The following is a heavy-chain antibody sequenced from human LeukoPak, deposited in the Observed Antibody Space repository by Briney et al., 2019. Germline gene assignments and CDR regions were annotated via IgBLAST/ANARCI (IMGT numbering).Heavy chain of an antibody. CDR3: ARVVGSSGWYDY. CDR1: EFTFSSYA. J-gene: IGHJ4*02. CDR2: ISYDGSNK. V-gene: IGHV3-30*04. D-gene: IGHD6-19*01. Sequence: PGRSLRLSCAASEFTFSSYAMRWVRQAPGKGLEWVAVISYDGSNKYYADSVKGRFTISRDNSKNTLYLQMNSLRAEDTAVYYCARVVGSSGWYDYWGQGTLVTVSS.